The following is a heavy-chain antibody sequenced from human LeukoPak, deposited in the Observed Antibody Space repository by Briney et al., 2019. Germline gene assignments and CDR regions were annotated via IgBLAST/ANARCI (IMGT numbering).Heavy chain of an antibody. V-gene: IGHV1-69*04. Sequence: WASVKVSCKASGYTFTSYGISWVRQAPGQGLEWMGRIIPIFGIANYAQKFQGRVTITADKSTSTAYMELSSLRSEDTAVYYCARATRGIKDDFWSGFNWFDPWGQGTLVTVSS. CDR2: IIPIFGIA. CDR3: ARATRGIKDDFWSGFNWFDP. CDR1: GYTFTSYG. D-gene: IGHD3-3*01. J-gene: IGHJ5*02.